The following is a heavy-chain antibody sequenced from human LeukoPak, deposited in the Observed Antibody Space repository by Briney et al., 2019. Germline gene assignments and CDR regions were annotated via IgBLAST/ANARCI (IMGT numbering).Heavy chain of an antibody. Sequence: ASVMVSCKASGYTFTGYSIYWVRQAPGQALEWMGWINPNSGDTNFAQKFQDRVNLTRDTSISTAYMELTNLRSDDTAVYYCARPNGDYYNWFDPWGQGTLVTVSS. D-gene: IGHD4-17*01. CDR3: ARPNGDYYNWFDP. CDR1: GYTFTGYS. CDR2: INPNSGDT. V-gene: IGHV1-2*02. J-gene: IGHJ5*02.